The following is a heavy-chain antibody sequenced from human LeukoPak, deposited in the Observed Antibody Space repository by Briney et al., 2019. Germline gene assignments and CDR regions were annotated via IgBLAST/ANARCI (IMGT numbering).Heavy chain of an antibody. CDR2: IYYSGST. D-gene: IGHD2/OR15-2a*01. J-gene: IGHJ5*02. Sequence: SETLSLTCTVSGGSISTYYWSWIRQPPGKGLEWFGFIYYSGSTNYNPSLKSRVTISVDTSKNQFSLKLNSVTAADTAVYYCARDYGAVGLYNWFDPWGQGTLVTVSS. CDR1: GGSISTYY. CDR3: ARDYGAVGLYNWFDP. V-gene: IGHV4-59*01.